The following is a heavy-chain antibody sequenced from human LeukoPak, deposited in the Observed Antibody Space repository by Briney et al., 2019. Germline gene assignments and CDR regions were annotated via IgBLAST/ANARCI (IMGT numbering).Heavy chain of an antibody. D-gene: IGHD2/OR15-2a*01. Sequence: GGSLRLSCVASGNYWMHWVRQAPGKGLVWVSHINSDGSWTSYGDSVKGRFAISKDNAKNTVYLQMNSLRAEDTAVYYCVSFYETYWGRGTLVTVSS. CDR2: INSDGSWT. V-gene: IGHV3-74*01. CDR3: VSFYETY. J-gene: IGHJ4*02. CDR1: GNYW.